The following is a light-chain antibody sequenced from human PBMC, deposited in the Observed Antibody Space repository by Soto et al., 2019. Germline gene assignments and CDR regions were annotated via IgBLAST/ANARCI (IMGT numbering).Light chain of an antibody. J-gene: IGKJ3*01. CDR2: GAS. V-gene: IGKV3-15*01. Sequence: EIVLTQSPGTLSLSPGERATLSCRASQSVSSNLAWYQQKPGQAPRLLIYGASTRAFGTPGRFSGSGSGSEFTLTISSVQSEDFAVYYCQQYNNWPPAVTFGPGTKVGIK. CDR3: QQYNNWPPAVT. CDR1: QSVSSN.